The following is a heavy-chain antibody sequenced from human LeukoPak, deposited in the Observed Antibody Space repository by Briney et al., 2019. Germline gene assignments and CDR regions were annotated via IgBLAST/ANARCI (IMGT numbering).Heavy chain of an antibody. V-gene: IGHV1-69*13. CDR1: GGTFSSYA. CDR2: IIPIFGTA. D-gene: IGHD5-12*01. CDR3: ARYIVATTKSEHYYYGMDV. J-gene: IGHJ6*02. Sequence: GASVKVSCKASGGTFSSYAISWVRQAPGHGLEWMGGIIPIFGTANYAQKFQGRVTIIADESTSTVYMELSSLRSEDTAVYYCARYIVATTKSEHYYYGMDVWGQGTTVTVSS.